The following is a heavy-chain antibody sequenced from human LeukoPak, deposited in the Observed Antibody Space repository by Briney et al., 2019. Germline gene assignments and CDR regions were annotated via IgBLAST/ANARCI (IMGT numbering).Heavy chain of an antibody. CDR3: ARQGTYSSAIGMGY. Sequence: ASVKVSCKASGYTFNNHYMYWVRQAPGQGLEWMGVINPSGGSTSYAQKFQGRVTMTRDTSTRTVYMEVNSLRSEGTAVYYCARQGTYSSAIGMGYWGQGTLVTASS. CDR2: INPSGGST. J-gene: IGHJ4*02. D-gene: IGHD6-19*01. CDR1: GYTFNNHY. V-gene: IGHV1-46*02.